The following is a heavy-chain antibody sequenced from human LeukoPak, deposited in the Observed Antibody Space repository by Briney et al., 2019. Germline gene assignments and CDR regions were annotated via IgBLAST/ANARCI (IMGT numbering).Heavy chain of an antibody. V-gene: IGHV4-31*03. CDR3: AREYSYDKFDY. CDR2: IYYSGST. D-gene: IGHD5-18*01. CDR1: GRSISSGGYY. J-gene: IGHJ4*02. Sequence: SETLSLTCTVSGRSISSGGYYWSWLRQHPGKGLEWIGYIYYSGSTYYNPSLKSRVTISVDTSKNQFSLKLSSVTAADTAVYYCAREYSYDKFDYWGQGTLVTVSS.